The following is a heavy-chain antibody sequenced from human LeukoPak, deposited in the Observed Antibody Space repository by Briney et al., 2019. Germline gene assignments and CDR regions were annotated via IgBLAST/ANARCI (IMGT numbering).Heavy chain of an antibody. V-gene: IGHV1-2*02. CDR1: AYTFTGHY. Sequence: ASVKVSCKASAYTFTGHYMHWVRQAPGQGLEWMGWINPNSGGTKYAQKFQGRVTLTRDTSISTAYMELSRLRCDDTAVYYCARSYDFWSGPPFDPWGQGTLVTVSS. CDR2: INPNSGGT. J-gene: IGHJ5*02. D-gene: IGHD3-3*01. CDR3: ARSYDFWSGPPFDP.